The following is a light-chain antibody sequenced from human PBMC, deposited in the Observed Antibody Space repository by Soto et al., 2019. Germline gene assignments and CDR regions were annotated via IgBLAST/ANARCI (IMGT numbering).Light chain of an antibody. V-gene: IGKV1-5*03. J-gene: IGKJ4*01. CDR1: QTISSW. CDR3: QQYNSYPLT. CDR2: KAS. Sequence: DIQMTQSPSTLSASVRDRVTITCRASQTISSWLAWFQQRPGRAPKFLIYKASSLKNGVPLRFSGSGSGTQFTLTISSLQPDDFATYYCQQYNSYPLTFGGGPKVDIK.